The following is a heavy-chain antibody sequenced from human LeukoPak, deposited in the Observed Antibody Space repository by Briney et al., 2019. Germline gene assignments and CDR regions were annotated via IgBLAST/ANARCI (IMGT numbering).Heavy chain of an antibody. J-gene: IGHJ4*02. CDR1: GGTFSSYA. Sequence: SVKVSCKASGGTFSSYAISWVRQAPGQGLEWMGGIIPIFGTANYAQKFQGRVTITADESTSTAYMELSSLRSEDTAVYYCARGTGVRGVIITPYFDYWGQGTLVTVSS. V-gene: IGHV1-69*01. D-gene: IGHD3-10*01. CDR3: ARGTGVRGVIITPYFDY. CDR2: IIPIFGTA.